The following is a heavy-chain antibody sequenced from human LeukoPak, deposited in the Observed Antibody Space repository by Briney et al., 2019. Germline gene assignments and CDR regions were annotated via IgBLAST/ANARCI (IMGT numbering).Heavy chain of an antibody. CDR3: ARGYCSGGSCYLNFDY. D-gene: IGHD2-15*01. CDR1: GYTFTGYY. J-gene: IGHJ4*02. CDR2: INPNSGGT. V-gene: IGHV1-2*02. Sequence: EASVKVSCKASGYTFTGYYMHWVRQAPGQGLEWMGWINPNSGGTNYAQKFQGRVTMTRDTSISTAYMELSRLRSDDTAVYYCARGYCSGGSCYLNFDYWGQGTLVTVSS.